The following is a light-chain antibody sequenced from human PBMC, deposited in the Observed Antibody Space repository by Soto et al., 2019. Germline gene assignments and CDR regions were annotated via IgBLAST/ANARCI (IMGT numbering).Light chain of an antibody. Sequence: DIQMTQSASSLSASVGDRVTITCQASQDISNYLNWYQQKPGKAPKLLIYDASNLETGVPSRFSGSGSGTDFTFTISSLQPEHIATYYCQQYDNLPLTFGGGTRLEI. CDR3: QQYDNLPLT. CDR1: QDISNY. CDR2: DAS. J-gene: IGKJ5*01. V-gene: IGKV1-33*01.